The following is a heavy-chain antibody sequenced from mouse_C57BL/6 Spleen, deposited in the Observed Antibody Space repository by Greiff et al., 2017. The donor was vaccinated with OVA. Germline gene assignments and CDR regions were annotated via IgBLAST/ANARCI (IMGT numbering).Heavy chain of an antibody. CDR1: GFNIKDYY. CDR2: IDPEDGDT. V-gene: IGHV14-1*01. J-gene: IGHJ3*01. Sequence: VQLQQSGAELVRPGASVKLSCTASGFNIKDYYMHWVKQRPEQGLEWIGRIDPEDGDTEYAPKLPGKATMTADTASNTAYLQLSSLTSEDTAVYYCTTDSNPAWFAYWGQGTLVTVSA. CDR3: TTDSNPAWFAY. D-gene: IGHD2-5*01.